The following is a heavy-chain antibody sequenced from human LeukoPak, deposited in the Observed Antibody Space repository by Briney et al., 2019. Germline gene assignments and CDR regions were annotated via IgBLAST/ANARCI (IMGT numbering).Heavy chain of an antibody. CDR1: GYSFTSYW. V-gene: IGHV5-51*01. Sequence: GASLKISCKGSGYSFTSYWIGWVRQLPGKGLEWMGIIYPGDSDTRYSPSFQGQVTISADKFISTAYLQWSSLKASDTAMYYCARQGEYSSSYYFDYWGQGTLVTVSS. J-gene: IGHJ4*02. CDR3: ARQGEYSSSYYFDY. D-gene: IGHD6-6*01. CDR2: IYPGDSDT.